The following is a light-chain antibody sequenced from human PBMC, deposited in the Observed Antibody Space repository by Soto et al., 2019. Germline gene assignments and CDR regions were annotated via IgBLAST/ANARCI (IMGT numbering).Light chain of an antibody. CDR3: QQYGNSPWT. V-gene: IGKV3-20*01. CDR1: QSVSSSF. Sequence: DIVLTQSPGTLSLSPGEIATLSCRAGQSVSSSFIAWYQQKPGQAPRLLIYDASSRATGIPDRFSGSGSGTDFTLTISRLEPEDLAVYYCQQYGNSPWTFGQGTKVDIK. CDR2: DAS. J-gene: IGKJ1*01.